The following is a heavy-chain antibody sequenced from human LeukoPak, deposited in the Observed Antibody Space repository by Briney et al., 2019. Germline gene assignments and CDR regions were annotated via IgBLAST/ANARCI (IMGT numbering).Heavy chain of an antibody. CDR2: IRYDGSNK. D-gene: IGHD1-1*01. Sequence: GGSLRLSCAASGFTFSNYAMSWVRQAPGKGLEWVAFIRYDGSNKYYADSVKGRFTISRDNSKNTLYLQMNSLRAEDTAVYYCAKLALILERRVLASGAQGPRVTVSS. J-gene: IGHJ4*02. V-gene: IGHV3-30*02. CDR3: AKLALILERRVLAS. CDR1: GFTFSNYA.